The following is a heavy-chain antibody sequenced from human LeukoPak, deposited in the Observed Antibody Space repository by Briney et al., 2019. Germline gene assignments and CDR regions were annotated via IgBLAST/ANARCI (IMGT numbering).Heavy chain of an antibody. Sequence: GGSLRLSCAASGFTFNNYAMNWVRQAPGKGLEWVAVIAYDGNNTYYGDSVRGRFTISRDNSKKMVYLEMNSLRVEDTAVYYCAKTGMLRRVGYLDVWGKGTAVIVSS. CDR1: GFTFNNYA. D-gene: IGHD1-1*01. J-gene: IGHJ6*04. CDR2: IAYDGNNT. CDR3: AKTGMLRRVGYLDV. V-gene: IGHV3-30*18.